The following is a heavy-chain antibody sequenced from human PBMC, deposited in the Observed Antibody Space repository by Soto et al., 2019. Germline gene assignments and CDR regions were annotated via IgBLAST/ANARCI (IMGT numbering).Heavy chain of an antibody. V-gene: IGHV3-11*01. CDR2: ISPSGSPL. CDR1: GFTFSDHH. D-gene: IGHD1-1*01. J-gene: IGHJ4*02. CDR3: ARDPDTTSKIDY. Sequence: GGSLRLSCTASGFTFSDHHMSWIRQAPGKGLEWVSYISPSGSPLYYADSVKGRFTISRDNAKNSLYLQMSSLRAEDTALYYCARDPDTTSKIDYWGQGTQVTVSS.